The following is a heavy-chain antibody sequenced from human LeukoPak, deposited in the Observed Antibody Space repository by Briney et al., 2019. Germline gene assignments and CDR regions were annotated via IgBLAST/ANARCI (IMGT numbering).Heavy chain of an antibody. CDR2: IYSGGST. Sequence: GGSLLLSCAASGFTVGSNDMTWVRPAPAKGLECVSVIYSGGSTYYADSVKGRFTISRHNTKNTLYLQMNSLRAEDTAVYYCSSSSPTSYTDYWGQGTLVTVSS. J-gene: IGHJ4*02. CDR1: GFTVGSND. V-gene: IGHV3-53*04. D-gene: IGHD6-13*01. CDR3: SSSSPTSYTDY.